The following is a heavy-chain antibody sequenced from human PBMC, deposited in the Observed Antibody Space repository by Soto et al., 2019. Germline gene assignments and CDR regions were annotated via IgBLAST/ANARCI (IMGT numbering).Heavy chain of an antibody. J-gene: IGHJ4*02. CDR1: GYTFTNYY. CDR3: VGSGYDSLYYFDY. CDR2: INPSGGST. V-gene: IGHV1-46*01. Sequence: QVQLVQSGAEVKKPGASVKVSCKASGYTFTNYYMHWVRQAPGQGLEWMGIINPSGGSTSYAQKFQGRVTMTRDTSTSTVYMELSSLRSEDTAVYYCVGSGYDSLYYFDYWGQGTLVTVSS. D-gene: IGHD5-12*01.